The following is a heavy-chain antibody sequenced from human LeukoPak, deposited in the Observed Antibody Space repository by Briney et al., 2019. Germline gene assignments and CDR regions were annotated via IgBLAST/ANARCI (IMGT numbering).Heavy chain of an antibody. V-gene: IGHV3-21*04. D-gene: IGHD5-18*01. J-gene: IGHJ5*02. Sequence: PGGSLRLSCAASGFTFSSYSMNWVRQAPGKGLEWVSSISSSSSYIYYADSVKGRFTISRDNSKNTLYLQMNSLRAEDTAVYYCAKESGYNFDYWNWFDPWGQGTLVTVSS. CDR3: AKESGYNFDYWNWFDP. CDR2: ISSSSSYI. CDR1: GFTFSSYS.